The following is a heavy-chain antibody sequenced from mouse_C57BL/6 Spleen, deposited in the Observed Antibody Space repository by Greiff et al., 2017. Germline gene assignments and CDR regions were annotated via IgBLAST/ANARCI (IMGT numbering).Heavy chain of an antibody. D-gene: IGHD1-1*01. CDR3: AREGDYGSSPGFAY. J-gene: IGHJ3*01. Sequence: DVKLQESGPGLVKPSQSLSLTCSVTGYSITSGYYWNWIRQFPGNKLEWMGYISYDGSNNYNPSLKNRISITRDTSKNQFFLKLNSVTTEDTATYYCAREGDYGSSPGFAYWGQGTLVTVSA. CDR2: ISYDGSN. CDR1: GYSITSGYY. V-gene: IGHV3-6*01.